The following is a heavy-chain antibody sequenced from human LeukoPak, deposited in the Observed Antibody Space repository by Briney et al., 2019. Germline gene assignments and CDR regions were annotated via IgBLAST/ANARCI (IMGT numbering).Heavy chain of an antibody. CDR1: GYTFTSYA. Sequence: ASVKVSCKASGYTFTSYAMHWVRQAPGQGLEWMGWINVGNGNTKYSQKFQGRVTITRDTSASTAYMELSSLRSEDTAVYYCATDQWELLSWGQGTLVTVSS. CDR3: ATDQWELLS. V-gene: IGHV1-3*01. J-gene: IGHJ5*02. CDR2: INVGNGNT. D-gene: IGHD1-26*01.